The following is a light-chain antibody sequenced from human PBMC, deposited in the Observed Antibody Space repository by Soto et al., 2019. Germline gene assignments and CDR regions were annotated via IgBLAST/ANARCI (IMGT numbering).Light chain of an antibody. CDR3: QQRSNWPLT. J-gene: IGKJ4*01. CDR1: QRVSSS. V-gene: IGKV3-11*01. Sequence: DIVLTQSPATLSLSPGERATLSCRASQRVSSSLAWYQQKPGQTPRLLIYDASNRATGIPARFNCSGSGTDFTLTVSSLEPEDFAVYYCQQRSNWPLTFGGGTKVEIK. CDR2: DAS.